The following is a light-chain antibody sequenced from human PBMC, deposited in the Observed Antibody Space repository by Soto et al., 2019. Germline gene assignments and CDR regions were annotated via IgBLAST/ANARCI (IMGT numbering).Light chain of an antibody. CDR2: GAA. CDR3: QQYHNSPPT. Sequence: ETVMTQSPATLSVSPGERATLSCRASQSVFSSLAWYQHKPGQAPRLLIYGAATRATGIPARFSGGGSGTDFTLTISRLEPEDFAVYYCQQYHNSPPTFGQGTKVDIK. CDR1: QSVFSS. V-gene: IGKV3-15*01. J-gene: IGKJ1*01.